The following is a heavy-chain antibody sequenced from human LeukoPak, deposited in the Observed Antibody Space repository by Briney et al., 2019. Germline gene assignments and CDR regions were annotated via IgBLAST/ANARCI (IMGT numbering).Heavy chain of an antibody. D-gene: IGHD2-2*01. CDR1: GGSISGYY. CDR2: IYASGST. CDR3: ARVGGYCSSTSCFDAFDI. V-gene: IGHV4-4*07. Sequence: SETLSLTCTVSGGSISGYYWSWIRQPAGKGLEWIGRIYASGSTNYNPSLKSRVTMSVDTSKNQFSLKLSSVTAADTAVYYCARVGGYCSSTSCFDAFDIWGQGTMVTVSS. J-gene: IGHJ3*02.